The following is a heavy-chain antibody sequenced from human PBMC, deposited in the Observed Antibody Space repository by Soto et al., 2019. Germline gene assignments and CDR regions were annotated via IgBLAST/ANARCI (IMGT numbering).Heavy chain of an antibody. CDR3: ARAAGYYDFWSGYSYTFDY. CDR1: GYTFTSYY. V-gene: IGHV1-46*01. CDR2: INPSGGST. J-gene: IGHJ4*02. Sequence: GASVKVSCKASGYTFTSYYMHWVRQAPGQGLEWMGIINPSGGSTSYAQKFQGRVTMTRDTSTSTVYMELSSLRSEDTAVYYCARAAGYYDFWSGYSYTFDYWGQGTLVTVSS. D-gene: IGHD3-3*01.